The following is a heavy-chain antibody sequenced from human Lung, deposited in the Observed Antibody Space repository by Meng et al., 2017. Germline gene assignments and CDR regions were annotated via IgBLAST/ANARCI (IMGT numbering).Heavy chain of an antibody. V-gene: IGHV4-4*02. CDR2: ICHSGST. J-gene: IGHJ4*02. CDR3: ARFDISSSGRGDY. CDR1: GGCITSSTW. Sequence: GRLRGCGPGLGKPSSTLHLTGAVTGGCITSSTWWSWVRQTPGKGLEWFGEICHSGSTNYNPPLESRVTISVDKSKNQFSLKVYSVTAADTATYYCARFDISSSGRGDYWGQGILVTVSS. D-gene: IGHD1-26*01.